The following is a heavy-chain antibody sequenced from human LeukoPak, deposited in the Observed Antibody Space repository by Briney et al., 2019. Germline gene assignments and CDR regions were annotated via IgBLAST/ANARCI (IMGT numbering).Heavy chain of an antibody. Sequence: GGSLRLSCSASGFTLSRYAMHWVRQAPGKGLEYVSAISSNGGSTYYADSVKGRFTISRDNSRNTLHLQMSSLRVEDTAVYYCVKDSSSGSYFDYWGQGTLVTVSS. CDR3: VKDSSSGSYFDY. CDR1: GFTLSRYA. J-gene: IGHJ4*02. D-gene: IGHD3-10*01. CDR2: ISSNGGST. V-gene: IGHV3-64D*06.